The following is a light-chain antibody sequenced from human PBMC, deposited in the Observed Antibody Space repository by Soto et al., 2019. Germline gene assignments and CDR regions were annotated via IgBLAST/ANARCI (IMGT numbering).Light chain of an antibody. CDR3: QKYNSAPLT. CDR1: QGIAPY. Sequence: DVQMTQSPSSLSAFVGDRVTITCRASQGIAPYLAWFQQKPGKVPKLLIYATSTLQSGVPYRFSGSGSGTDFNLTINSLQPEDVGNYYCQKYNSAPLTFGGGTKVEIK. CDR2: ATS. J-gene: IGKJ4*01. V-gene: IGKV1-27*01.